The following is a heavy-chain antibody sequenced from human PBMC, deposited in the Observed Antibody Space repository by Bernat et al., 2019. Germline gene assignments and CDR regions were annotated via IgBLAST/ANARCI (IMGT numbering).Heavy chain of an antibody. D-gene: IGHD6-13*01. CDR2: IYYAAYT. J-gene: IGHJ3*02. Sequence: QVQLQESGPGLVKPSETLSLTCAVSGYSISSDYYWGWIRQPPGKGLEWIGSIYYAAYTYYSSALKIRVTISIDTSKNQFFLKLSSVTAADTAVYYCARPISSNRHDAFDIWGQGTTVTVSS. CDR3: ARPISSNRHDAFDI. V-gene: IGHV4-38-2*01. CDR1: GYSISSDYY.